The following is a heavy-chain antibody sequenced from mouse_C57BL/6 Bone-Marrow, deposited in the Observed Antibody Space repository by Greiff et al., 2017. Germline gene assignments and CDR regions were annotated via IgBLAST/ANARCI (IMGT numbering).Heavy chain of an antibody. Sequence: EVHLVESGGGLVQPGGSLKLSCAASGFTFSDYGMAWVRQAPRKGPEWVAFISNLAYSIYYADTVTGRFTISRENAKNTLYLEMSSLRAEDKAMYCCARHPIYDCSDYYAMDYWGQGTSVTVSS. V-gene: IGHV5-15*01. CDR1: GFTFSDYG. CDR2: ISNLAYSI. D-gene: IGHD2-3*01. J-gene: IGHJ4*01. CDR3: ARHPIYDCSDYYAMDY.